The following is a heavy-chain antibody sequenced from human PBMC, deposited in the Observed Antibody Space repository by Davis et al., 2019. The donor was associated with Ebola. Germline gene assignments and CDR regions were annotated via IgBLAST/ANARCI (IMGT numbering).Heavy chain of an antibody. J-gene: IGHJ4*02. CDR1: GFTFSSYS. Sequence: GESLKISCAASGFTFSSYSMNWVRQAPGKGLEWVSSISSSTSYIYYADSVKGRFTISRDNAKNSLYLQMNSLRAEDTAVYYCARRADYWGQGTLVTVS. CDR2: ISSSTSYI. V-gene: IGHV3-21*04. CDR3: ARRADY.